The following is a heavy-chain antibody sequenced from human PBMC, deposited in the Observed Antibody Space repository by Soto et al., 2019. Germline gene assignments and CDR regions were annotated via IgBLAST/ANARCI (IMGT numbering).Heavy chain of an antibody. CDR2: IYYSGST. D-gene: IGHD6-19*01. Sequence: LSLTCTVSGGSISSYYWSWIRQPPGKGLEWIGYIYYSGSTNYNPSLKSRVTISVDTSKNQFSLKLSSVTAADTAVYYCARQGSGWYPSVTLNYYYYYMDVWGKGTTVTVSS. CDR3: ARQGSGWYPSVTLNYYYYYMDV. V-gene: IGHV4-59*08. CDR1: GGSISSYY. J-gene: IGHJ6*03.